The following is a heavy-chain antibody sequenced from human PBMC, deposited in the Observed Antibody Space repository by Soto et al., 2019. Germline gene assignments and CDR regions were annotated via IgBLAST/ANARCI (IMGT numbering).Heavy chain of an antibody. Sequence: ASGKVSCKTSGYIYPSYSTSWVRHAPKQGLEWMRWNSAYNGNTNYAQKLQGRVTMTTDTSTSTAYMELRSLRSDDTAVYYCARGSYYDILTGYQYYFDHWG. J-gene: IGHJ4*01. V-gene: IGHV1-18*04. CDR2: NSAYNGNT. CDR3: ARGSYYDILTGYQYYFDH. D-gene: IGHD3-9*01. CDR1: GYIYPSYS.